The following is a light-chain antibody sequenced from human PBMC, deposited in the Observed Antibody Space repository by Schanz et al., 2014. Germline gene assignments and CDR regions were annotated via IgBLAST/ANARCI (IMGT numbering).Light chain of an antibody. J-gene: IGKJ4*01. CDR2: DAS. V-gene: IGKV3-11*01. CDR1: QSVSSY. CDR3: QHYDGPPLT. Sequence: EIVLTQSPATLSLSPGERATLSCRASQSVSSYLAWYQQKPGQAPRLLIYDASNRATGIPARFSGSGSGTDFTLIITRLEPEDFAVYYCQHYDGPPLTFGGGTKVEIK.